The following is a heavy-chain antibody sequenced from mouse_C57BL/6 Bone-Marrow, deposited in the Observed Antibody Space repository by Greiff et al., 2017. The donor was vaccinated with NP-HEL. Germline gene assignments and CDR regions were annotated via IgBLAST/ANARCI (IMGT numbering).Heavy chain of an antibody. CDR1: GYSITSGYD. J-gene: IGHJ1*03. V-gene: IGHV3-1*01. CDR2: ISYSGST. CDR3: ARRGFYYSSSSQWYFDV. D-gene: IGHD1-1*01. Sequence: EVKLQESGPGMVKPSQSLSLTCTVTGYSITSGYDWHWIRHFPGNKLEWMGYISYSGSTNYNPSLKSRISITHDTSKNHFFLKLNSVTTEDTATYYCARRGFYYSSSSQWYFDVWGTGTTVTVSS.